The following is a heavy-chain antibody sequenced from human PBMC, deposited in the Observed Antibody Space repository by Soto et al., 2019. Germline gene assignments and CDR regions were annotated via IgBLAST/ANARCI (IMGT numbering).Heavy chain of an antibody. Sequence: QVQLVESGGGVVQPGRSLRLSCAASGFTFSSYGMHWVRQAPGKGLGWVAVISYDGSDKYYADSVKGRFTISRDNAKNTLNLQMNSLRADYTAVYYWAKALGDLSPERYDYLCQGTLITVSS. J-gene: IGHJ4*02. CDR1: GFTFSSYG. V-gene: IGHV3-30*18. CDR2: ISYDGSDK. D-gene: IGHD3-16*02. CDR3: AKALGDLSPERYDY.